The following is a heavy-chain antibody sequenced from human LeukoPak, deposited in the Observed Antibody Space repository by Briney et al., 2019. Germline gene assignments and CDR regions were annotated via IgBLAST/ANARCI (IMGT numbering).Heavy chain of an antibody. V-gene: IGHV4-31*03. D-gene: IGHD2-2*01. CDR1: GGSISSGGYY. CDR3: ARAAYCSSTSCYYSHDSYFDY. Sequence: SQTLSLTCTVSGGSISSGGYYWSWIRQHPGKGLEWIGYIYYSGSTYYNPSLKSRVTISVDTSKNQFSLKLSSVTAADTAVYYCARAAYCSSTSCYYSHDSYFDYWGQGTPVTVSS. J-gene: IGHJ4*02. CDR2: IYYSGST.